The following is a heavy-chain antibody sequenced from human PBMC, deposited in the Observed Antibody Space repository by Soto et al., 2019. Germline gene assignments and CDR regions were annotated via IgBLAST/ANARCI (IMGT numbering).Heavy chain of an antibody. Sequence: GASLKVSCKASGYTFTSYGISWVLQAPGEGLEWMGWISAYNGNTNYAQKLQGRVTMTTDTSTSTAYMELRSLRSDDTAVYYCARKVGATGYYYGMDVWGQGTTVTVSS. CDR3: ARKVGATGYYYGMDV. CDR2: ISAYNGNT. V-gene: IGHV1-18*04. D-gene: IGHD1-26*01. J-gene: IGHJ6*02. CDR1: GYTFTSYG.